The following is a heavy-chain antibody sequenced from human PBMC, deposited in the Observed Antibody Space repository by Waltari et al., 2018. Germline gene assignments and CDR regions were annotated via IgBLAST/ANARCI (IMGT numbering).Heavy chain of an antibody. CDR1: GDSISSSSYY. D-gene: IGHD3-22*01. J-gene: IGHJ4*02. CDR3: AREEIYYDTSGYYFDY. CDR2: IYYSGSN. Sequence: QLQLQESGPGLVKPSETLSLTCTVSGDSISSSSYYWGWIRQPPGKGLEWIASIYYSGSNSYNPSLRSRLTISLDTSKNQFSLKVSSVTAADTAVYYCAREEIYYDTSGYYFDYWGQGTLVTVSS. V-gene: IGHV4-39*07.